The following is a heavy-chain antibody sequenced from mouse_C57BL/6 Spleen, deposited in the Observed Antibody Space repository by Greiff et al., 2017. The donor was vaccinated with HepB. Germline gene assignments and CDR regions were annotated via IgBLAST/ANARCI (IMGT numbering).Heavy chain of an antibody. J-gene: IGHJ3*01. D-gene: IGHD2-2*01. CDR2: IDPETGGT. V-gene: IGHV1-15*01. CDR3: TRSGVTTKFAY. CDR1: GYTFTDYE. Sequence: QVQLQQSGAELVRPGASVTLSCKASGYTFTDYEMHWVKQTPVHGLEWIGAIDPETGGTAYNQKFKGKAILTADKSSSTAYMELRSLTSEDSAVYYGTRSGVTTKFAYWGQGTLVTVSA.